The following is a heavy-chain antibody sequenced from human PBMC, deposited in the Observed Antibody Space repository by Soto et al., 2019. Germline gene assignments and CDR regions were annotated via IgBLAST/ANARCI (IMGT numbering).Heavy chain of an antibody. Sequence: LSCAASGFTFSSYGMHWVRQAPGKGLEWVAVIWYDGSNKYYADSVKGRFTISRDNSKNTLYLQMNRLRAEDTAVHYCARDYYDSSGYYNWFDPWGQGTLVTVSS. CDR3: ARDYYDSSGYYNWFDP. V-gene: IGHV3-33*01. J-gene: IGHJ5*02. CDR1: GFTFSSYG. D-gene: IGHD3-22*01. CDR2: IWYDGSNK.